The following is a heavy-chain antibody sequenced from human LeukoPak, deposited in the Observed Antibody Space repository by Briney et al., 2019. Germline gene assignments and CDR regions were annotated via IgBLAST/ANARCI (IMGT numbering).Heavy chain of an antibody. CDR3: ARDRLYYYDSSDYYYTDY. V-gene: IGHV4-39*07. D-gene: IGHD3-22*01. Sequence: SETLSLTCTVSGGSISSYYWSWIRQPPGKGLEWIGSIYYSGSTYYNPSLKSRVTISVDTSKNQFSLKLSSVTAADTAVYYCARDRLYYYDSSDYYYTDYWGQGTLVTVSS. CDR1: GGSISSYY. J-gene: IGHJ4*02. CDR2: IYYSGST.